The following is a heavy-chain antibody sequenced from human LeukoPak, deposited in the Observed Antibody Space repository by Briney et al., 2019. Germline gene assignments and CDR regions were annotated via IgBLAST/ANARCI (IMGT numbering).Heavy chain of an antibody. J-gene: IGHJ4*02. CDR3: AKAVAGIYPDY. CDR2: ISYDGSNK. Sequence: GGSLRLSCAASGFTFSGYGMHWVRQAPGKGLEWVAVISYDGSNKYYADSVKGRFTISRDNSKNTLYLQMNSLRAEDTAVYYCAKAVAGIYPDYWGQGTLVTVSS. CDR1: GFTFSGYG. V-gene: IGHV3-30*18. D-gene: IGHD6-19*01.